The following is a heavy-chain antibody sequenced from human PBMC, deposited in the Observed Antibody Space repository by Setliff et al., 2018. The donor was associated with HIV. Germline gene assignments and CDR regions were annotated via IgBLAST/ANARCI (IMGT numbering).Heavy chain of an antibody. V-gene: IGHV4-4*09. CDR1: GGSISSYY. CDR2: IYSSGST. J-gene: IGHJ4*02. CDR3: ARAYFGSGIYY. Sequence: PSETLSLTCTVSGGSISSYYWSWIRQPPGKGLEWMGHIYSSGSTNYNPSLKSRVTISVDTSKNQFSLKLYSVTAADTAVYYCARAYFGSGIYYWGQGTLVTVSS. D-gene: IGHD3-10*01.